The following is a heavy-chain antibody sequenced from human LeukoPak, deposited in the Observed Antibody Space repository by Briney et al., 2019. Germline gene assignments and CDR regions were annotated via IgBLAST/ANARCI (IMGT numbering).Heavy chain of an antibody. J-gene: IGHJ4*02. CDR3: ARGDDYSPRFDY. Sequence: ASVKVSCKASGGTFSSYAISWVRQAPGQGLEWMGILNPSGNSTTYAQKFQGRVTMTRGTSTKIVYMELSSLRSEDTAVYYCARGDDYSPRFDYWGQGTLVTVSS. CDR1: GGTFSSYA. D-gene: IGHD5-24*01. V-gene: IGHV1-46*01. CDR2: LNPSGNST.